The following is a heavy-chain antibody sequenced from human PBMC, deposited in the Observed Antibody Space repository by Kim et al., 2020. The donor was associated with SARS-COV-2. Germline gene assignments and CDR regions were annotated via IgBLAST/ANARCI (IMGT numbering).Heavy chain of an antibody. J-gene: IGHJ4*02. V-gene: IGHV3-23*01. CDR1: GFSFSSFA. D-gene: IGHD3-10*01. CDR3: AKDGSATEGFYYGSGSYYFDY. Sequence: LSLTCATTGFSFSSFAMSWVRQAPGKGLEWVSSINDSGDNTYYADSVKGRFTISRDNSNLYLQMNSLRGDDTAIYYCAKDGSATEGFYYGSGSYYFDYWGQGTLVSVSS. CDR2: INDSGDNT.